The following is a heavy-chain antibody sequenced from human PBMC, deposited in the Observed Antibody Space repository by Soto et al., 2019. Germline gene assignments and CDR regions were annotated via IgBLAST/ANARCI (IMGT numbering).Heavy chain of an antibody. CDR1: GFTLGDHA. Sequence: GSLRLSFTASGFTLGDHAMSWFRQAPGKGLEWVGFIRSKAYGGTTEYAASVKGRFTISRDDSKSIAYLQMNSLKTEDTAVYYCTRDLDGSGSYAFNYWGKGTLVTVSS. CDR3: TRDLDGSGSYAFNY. D-gene: IGHD3-10*01. J-gene: IGHJ4*02. CDR2: IRSKAYGGTT. V-gene: IGHV3-49*03.